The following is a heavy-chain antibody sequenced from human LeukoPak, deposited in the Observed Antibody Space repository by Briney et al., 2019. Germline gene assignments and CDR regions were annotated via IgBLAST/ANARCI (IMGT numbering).Heavy chain of an antibody. Sequence: SETLSLTCTVSGYSISSGYYWGWIRQPPGKGLEWIGSIYHSGSTYYNPSLKSRVTISVDTSKNQFSLKLSSVTAADTAVYYCARDQLSIAVAGTSDWGQGTLVTVSS. J-gene: IGHJ4*02. V-gene: IGHV4-38-2*02. CDR2: IYHSGST. CDR1: GYSISSGYY. D-gene: IGHD6-19*01. CDR3: ARDQLSIAVAGTSD.